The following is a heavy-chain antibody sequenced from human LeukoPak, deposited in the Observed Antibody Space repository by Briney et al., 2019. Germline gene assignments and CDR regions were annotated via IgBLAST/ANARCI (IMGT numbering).Heavy chain of an antibody. V-gene: IGHV3-21*01. D-gene: IGHD3-22*01. CDR1: GFTFSSYR. CDR2: LIRGCSYI. Sequence: GGSPRHSSAASGFTFSSYRMNWGPPAPGEGLGWGSSLIRGCSYIYYADSVKGRLTISRDNAKNSLYLQMNSLRAEDTAVYYCARGESYYDSSGYALYAFDIWGQGTMVTVSS. J-gene: IGHJ3*02. CDR3: ARGESYYDSSGYALYAFDI.